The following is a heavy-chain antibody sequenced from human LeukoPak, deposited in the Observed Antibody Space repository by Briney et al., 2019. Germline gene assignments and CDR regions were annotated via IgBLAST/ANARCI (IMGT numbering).Heavy chain of an antibody. D-gene: IGHD1-26*01. CDR3: ARDGYSGSYYFGAYFDY. Sequence: PSETLSLTCSVSGDSISSGSYYWSWIRQSAVKGLEWIGSIYHSGSTYYNPSLKSRVTISVDTSKNQFSLKLGSVTAADTAVYYCARDGYSGSYYFGAYFDYWGQGTLVTVSS. CDR2: IYHSGST. J-gene: IGHJ4*02. V-gene: IGHV4-39*07. CDR1: GDSISSGSYY.